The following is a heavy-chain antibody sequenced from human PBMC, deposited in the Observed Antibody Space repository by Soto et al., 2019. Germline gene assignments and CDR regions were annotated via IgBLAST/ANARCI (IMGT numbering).Heavy chain of an antibody. V-gene: IGHV4-59*02. Sequence: VQLQESGPGLVKPSETLSLTCTVSGGSVNSYYWNWIRQPPGKGLEWIGYMYYRGITKYNPSFQSRVTISIDTSKNQFSLKLNSVTAADTAVDYCATTGGYSFGDMGVDPWGQGTLVTVSS. CDR3: ATTGGYSFGDMGVDP. D-gene: IGHD5-18*01. CDR1: GGSVNSYY. CDR2: MYYRGIT. J-gene: IGHJ5*02.